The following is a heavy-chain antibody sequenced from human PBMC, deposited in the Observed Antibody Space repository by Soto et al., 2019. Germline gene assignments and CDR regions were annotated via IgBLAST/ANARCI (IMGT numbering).Heavy chain of an antibody. CDR3: ARDSGYSYGPLDY. Sequence: GGSLKLSCAASGFTFSGYSMNWVRRAPGKGRKWVSYISSRSSTIYYADSVKGRFTISRDNAKNSLYLQMNSLRAEDTAVYYCARDSGYSYGPLDYWGQGTLVTVSS. CDR2: ISSRSSTI. V-gene: IGHV3-48*01. J-gene: IGHJ4*02. D-gene: IGHD5-18*01. CDR1: GFTFSGYS.